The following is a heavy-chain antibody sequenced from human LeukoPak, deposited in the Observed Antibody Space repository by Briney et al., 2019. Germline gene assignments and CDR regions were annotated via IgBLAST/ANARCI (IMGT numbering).Heavy chain of an antibody. V-gene: IGHV3-74*01. CDR2: INSDGSST. CDR1: GFTFSIYW. CDR3: AKRYYDFPLDY. J-gene: IGHJ4*02. D-gene: IGHD3-3*01. Sequence: GGSLRLSCAASGFTFSIYWVHWVRQAPGKGVVWVSSINSDGSSTSYADSVKGRFTISRDNSKNTLYLQINNPRVEDTAVYYCAKRYYDFPLDYWGQGTLVTVSS.